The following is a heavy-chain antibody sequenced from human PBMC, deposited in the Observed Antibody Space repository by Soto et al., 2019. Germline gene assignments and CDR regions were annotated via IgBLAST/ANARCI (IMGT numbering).Heavy chain of an antibody. Sequence: SETLSLTCAVYGGSFSGYYWSWIRQPPGKWLEWIGEIDHSGSTNYNPSLKSRVTISVDTSKNQFSLKLSSVTAADTAVYYCARGAQAYSHYYYYYMEVWGKGT. CDR3: ARGAQAYSHYYYYYMEV. D-gene: IGHD4-4*01. J-gene: IGHJ6*03. CDR1: GGSFSGYY. CDR2: IDHSGST. V-gene: IGHV4-34*01.